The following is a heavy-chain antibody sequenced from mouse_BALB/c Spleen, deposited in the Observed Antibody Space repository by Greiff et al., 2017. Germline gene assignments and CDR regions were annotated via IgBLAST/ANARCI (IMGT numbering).Heavy chain of an antibody. CDR2: INSNGGST. V-gene: IGHV5-6-3*01. Sequence: EVNVVESGGGLVQPGGSLKLSCAASGFTFSSYGMSWVRQTPDKRLELVATINSNGGSTYYPDSVKGRFTISRDNAKNTLYLQMSSLKSEDTAMYYCARDPVGRPYYAMDYWGQGTSVTVSS. CDR3: ARDPVGRPYYAMDY. J-gene: IGHJ4*01. D-gene: IGHD1-1*01. CDR1: GFTFSSYG.